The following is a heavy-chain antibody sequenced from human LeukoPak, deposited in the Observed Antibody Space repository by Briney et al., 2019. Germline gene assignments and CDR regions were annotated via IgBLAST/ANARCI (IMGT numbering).Heavy chain of an antibody. Sequence: SETLSLTCTVSGGSISSYYWSWIRQPAGKGLEWIGRIYTSGSTNYNPSLKSRVTMSVDTSKNQFSLKLSSVTAADTAVYYCASLTSTVTTPHRPWGQGTLVTVSS. V-gene: IGHV4-4*07. J-gene: IGHJ5*02. D-gene: IGHD4-17*01. CDR2: IYTSGST. CDR1: GGSISSYY. CDR3: ASLTSTVTTPHRP.